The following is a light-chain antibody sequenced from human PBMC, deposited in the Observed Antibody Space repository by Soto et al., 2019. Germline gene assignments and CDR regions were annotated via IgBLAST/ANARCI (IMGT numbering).Light chain of an antibody. CDR3: QQYNDWPRP. CDR2: GVS. J-gene: IGKJ1*01. Sequence: IVVTQSPGTLCLAPGERAPLSWRASQSLSSRNLAWYQQKPGQAPRPLIYGVSSRATGIPDRFSGSESRTEFTLTICSLQSEDFAVYYCQQYNDWPRPFGQGTKVDIK. V-gene: IGKV3D-15*01. CDR1: QSLSSRN.